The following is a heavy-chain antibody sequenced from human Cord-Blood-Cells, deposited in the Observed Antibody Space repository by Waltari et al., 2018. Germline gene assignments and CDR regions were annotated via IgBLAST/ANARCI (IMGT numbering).Heavy chain of an antibody. Sequence: QVQLVQSGAEVKKPGASVKVSCKASGYTFTSYAMHWVRQAPGQRLEWMGWINAGNGNTKYSQKFQGRVTITRDTSASTTYMELSSLRSEDTAVYYCARDNQWLFPLNWYFDLWGRGTLVTVSS. V-gene: IGHV1-3*01. CDR1: GYTFTSYA. CDR3: ARDNQWLFPLNWYFDL. D-gene: IGHD3-22*01. CDR2: INAGNGNT. J-gene: IGHJ2*01.